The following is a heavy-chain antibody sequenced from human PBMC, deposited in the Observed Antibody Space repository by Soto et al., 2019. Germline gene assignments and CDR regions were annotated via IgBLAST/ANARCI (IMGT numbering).Heavy chain of an antibody. CDR2: IWYDGSNK. V-gene: IGHV3-33*01. CDR1: GFTFSSYG. J-gene: IGHJ4*02. D-gene: IGHD3-22*01. Sequence: PGGSLRLSCAASGFTFSSYGMYWVRQAPGKGLEWVAVIWYDGSNKYYEDSVKGRFTISRDNSKNTLYLQMNSLRAEDTAVYYCARDFPLSNYYDSSGHYGRYYFDYWGRGTLVTVSS. CDR3: ARDFPLSNYYDSSGHYGRYYFDY.